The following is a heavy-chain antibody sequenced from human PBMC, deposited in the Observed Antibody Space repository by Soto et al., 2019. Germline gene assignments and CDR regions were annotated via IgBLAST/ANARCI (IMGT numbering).Heavy chain of an antibody. CDR2: ISNSGST. D-gene: IGHD6-13*01. CDR1: GGPITFYY. V-gene: IGHV4-59*01. J-gene: IGHJ4*02. Sequence: VQLQESGPGLVKPSETLSLSCTVSGGPITFYYWSWIRQAPGKGLEWIGCISNSGSTNYNPSLQSRVTMSVDTSRNQFSLKLSSVTAADTAVYYCASASYCSPLNWGQGTLVTVSS. CDR3: ASASYCSPLN.